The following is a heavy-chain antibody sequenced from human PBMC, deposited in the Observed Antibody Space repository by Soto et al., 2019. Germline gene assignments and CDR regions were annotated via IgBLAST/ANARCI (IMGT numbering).Heavy chain of an antibody. CDR1: GYSFTGYF. CDR2: INPNSGAT. J-gene: IGHJ5*02. V-gene: IGHV1-2*02. Sequence: XSVKVPCKASGYSFTGYFMHWVRQAPGQGLEWMGWINPNSGATKYAQKFQGRVTLSRDTSIRTAYMELSGLRSDDTAVYYCARGGGTILAPLPWGQGTLVTVSS. CDR3: ARGGGTILAPLP. D-gene: IGHD3-3*01.